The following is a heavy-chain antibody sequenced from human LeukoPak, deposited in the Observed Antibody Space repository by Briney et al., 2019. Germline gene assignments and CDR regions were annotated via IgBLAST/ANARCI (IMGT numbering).Heavy chain of an antibody. CDR3: AKVAARGSYDAFDI. CDR2: ISYDGSNK. D-gene: IGHD6-6*01. CDR1: GFTFSSYA. V-gene: IGHV3-30-3*01. Sequence: GRSLRLSCAASGFTFSSYAMHWVRQAPGKGLEWVAVISYDGSNKYYADSVKGRFTISRDNSKNTLYLQMNSLRAKDTAVYYCAKVAARGSYDAFDIWGQGTMVTVSS. J-gene: IGHJ3*02.